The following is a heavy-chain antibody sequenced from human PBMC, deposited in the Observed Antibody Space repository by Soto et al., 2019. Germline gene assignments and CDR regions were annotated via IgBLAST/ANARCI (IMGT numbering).Heavy chain of an antibody. CDR1: GFTFSSYD. CDR3: ARGYCSGGSCPGLDY. V-gene: IGHV3-13*01. J-gene: IGHJ4*02. D-gene: IGHD2-15*01. CDR2: IGTAGDT. Sequence: GGSLRLSCAASGFTFSSYDMHWVRQATGKGLEWASAIGTAGDTYYPGSVKGRFTISRENAKNSLYLQMNSLRAGDTAVYYCARGYCSGGSCPGLDYWGQGTLVTVSS.